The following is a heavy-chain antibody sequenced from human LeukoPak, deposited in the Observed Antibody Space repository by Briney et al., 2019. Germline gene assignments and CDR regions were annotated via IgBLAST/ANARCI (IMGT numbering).Heavy chain of an antibody. J-gene: IGHJ5*02. CDR3: ARSKNWGYWFDP. CDR1: GGSIRSSSYY. Sequence: SETLSLTCTVSGGSIRSSSYYWGWIRQPPGKGLEWIGYIYYSGSTNYNPSLKSRVTISVDTSKNQFSLKLTSVTAADTAVYYCARSKNWGYWFDPWGQGTLVTVSS. D-gene: IGHD7-27*01. CDR2: IYYSGST. V-gene: IGHV4-61*05.